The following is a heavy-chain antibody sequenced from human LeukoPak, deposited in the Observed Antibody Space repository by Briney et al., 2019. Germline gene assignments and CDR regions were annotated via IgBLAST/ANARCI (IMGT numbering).Heavy chain of an antibody. CDR1: GFTFSIYW. V-gene: IGHV3-74*03. D-gene: IGHD3-10*01. J-gene: IGHJ4*02. CDR3: ARSVSMWFGELDDH. CDR2: IKNDGSIA. Sequence: GTSLRLSCAASGFTFSIYWMHWVRQDPGKGLLWVARIKNDGSIATYADSVKGRFTISRDNAKNTVYLQMTSLRAEDTAVYYCARSVSMWFGELDDHWGQGTPVTVSS.